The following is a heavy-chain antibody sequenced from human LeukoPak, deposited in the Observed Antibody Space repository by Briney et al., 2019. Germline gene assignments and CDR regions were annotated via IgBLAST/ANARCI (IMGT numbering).Heavy chain of an antibody. CDR1: GFTFSSYS. CDR2: ISSSSSYI. CDR3: ARDLRRYCSGGSCSPFDY. V-gene: IGHV3-21*01. J-gene: IGHJ4*02. Sequence: PGGSLRLSCAASGFTFSSYSMNWVRQAPGKGLEWVSSISSSSSYIYYADSVKGRFTISRDNAKSSLYLQMNSLRAEDTAVYYCARDLRRYCSGGSCSPFDYWGQGTLVTVSS. D-gene: IGHD2-15*01.